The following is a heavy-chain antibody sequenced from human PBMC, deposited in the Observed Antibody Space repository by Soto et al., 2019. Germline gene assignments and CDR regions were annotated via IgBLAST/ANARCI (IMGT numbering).Heavy chain of an antibody. J-gene: IGHJ4*02. V-gene: IGHV1-69*01. Sequence: QVQLVQSGAEVKKPGSSMKVSCKASGGTFRRYISWVRQAPGQGLEWMGGIIDMYGTANYAQKFQGGVTITADEFTSTAYMELSSLKPDDTGVYYCATNTSGYFPDWGQGTLVTVSS. D-gene: IGHD3-22*01. CDR2: IIDMYGTA. CDR3: ATNTSGYFPD. CDR1: GGTFRRY.